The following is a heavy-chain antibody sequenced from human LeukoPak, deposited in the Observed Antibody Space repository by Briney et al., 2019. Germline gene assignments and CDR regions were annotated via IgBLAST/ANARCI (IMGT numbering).Heavy chain of an antibody. D-gene: IGHD2-2*01. J-gene: IGHJ5*02. CDR3: ARDEVTSSNP. CDR2: ISNNGRT. Sequence: SETLSLTCDVSGASVSSYDWSWARQSAGKGLEWIGHISNNGRTNYNPSLKSRVSMSLDTSRNQISLKLTSVTAADTAIYYCARDEVTSSNPWGQGSLVTVSS. V-gene: IGHV4-4*07. CDR1: GASVSSYD.